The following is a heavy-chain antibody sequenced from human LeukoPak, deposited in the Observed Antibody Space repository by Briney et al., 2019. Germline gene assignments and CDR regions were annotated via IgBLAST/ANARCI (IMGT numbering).Heavy chain of an antibody. J-gene: IGHJ4*02. CDR3: STGRRN. V-gene: IGHV3-74*01. CDR1: GFTFSSFW. CDR2: TNSDGSTT. Sequence: GGSLRLSCAASGFTFSSFWMHWVRQVPGKGLVWVSHTNSDGSTTDYADSVRGRFTISRDNAKNTLYLHMNSLTVEDTAVYYCSTGRRNWGQGTLVTVSS.